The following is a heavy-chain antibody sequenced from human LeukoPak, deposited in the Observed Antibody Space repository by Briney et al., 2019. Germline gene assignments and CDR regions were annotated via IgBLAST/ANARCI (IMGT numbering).Heavy chain of an antibody. CDR3: ARGIRYYDSSAPFDN. CDR2: KKEDGSEK. D-gene: IGHD3-22*01. J-gene: IGHJ4*02. V-gene: IGHV3-7*05. Sequence: GGSLRLSCAASGFSFSTYWMTWVRQAPGKGLEWLANKKEDGSEKNYVDSVKGRFAISRDNARNSLYLQMNALRGEDTAVYYCARGIRYYDSSAPFDNWGQGALVTVSS. CDR1: GFSFSTYW.